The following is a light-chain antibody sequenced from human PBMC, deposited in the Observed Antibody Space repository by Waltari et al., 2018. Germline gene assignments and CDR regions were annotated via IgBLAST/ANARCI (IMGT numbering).Light chain of an antibody. CDR1: QSICSS. CDR3: HQSSSLPYT. V-gene: IGKV6-21*01. J-gene: IGKJ2*01. CDR2: YAS. Sequence: EIVLTQSPDFQSVTPTEKVTITCRASQSICSSLNWYQQKPEQSPNLLIQYASQSLSGVPSRFSGSGSGTDFTLTINSLEPEDVATYYCHQSSSLPYTFGQGTKLEIK.